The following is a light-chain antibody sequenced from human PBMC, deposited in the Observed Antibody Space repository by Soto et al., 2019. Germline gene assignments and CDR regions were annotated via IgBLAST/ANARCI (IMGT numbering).Light chain of an antibody. CDR2: VAS. V-gene: IGKV1-39*01. CDR3: QQSYSVPIT. Sequence: DIQMTQSPSSLSASVGDRVTITCRASQRISTYLNWYQQKPGQAPKLLIYVASLLQSGVPSRFSGSGSGTDFTLIINSLQPEDFATYYCQQSYSVPITFGQGTRLEIK. J-gene: IGKJ5*01. CDR1: QRISTY.